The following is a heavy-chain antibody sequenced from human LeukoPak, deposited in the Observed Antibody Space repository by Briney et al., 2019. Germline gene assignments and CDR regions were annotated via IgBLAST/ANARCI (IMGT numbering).Heavy chain of an antibody. CDR2: FDPEDGET. V-gene: IGHV1-24*01. D-gene: IGHD3-22*01. CDR1: GYTFTSYG. J-gene: IGHJ4*02. CDR3: ATGGVSVSDSSGYYPDY. Sequence: ASVKVSCKASGYTFTSYGISWVRQAPGKGLEWMGGFDPEDGETIYAQKFQGRVTMTEDTSTDTAYMELSSLRSEDTAVYYCATGGVSVSDSSGYYPDYWGQGTLVTVSS.